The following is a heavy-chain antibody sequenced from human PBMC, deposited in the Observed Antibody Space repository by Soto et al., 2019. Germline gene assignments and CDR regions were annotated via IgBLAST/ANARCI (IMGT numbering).Heavy chain of an antibody. CDR2: IYHSGNT. D-gene: IGHD1-1*01. Sequence: SETLSLTCTVSSGSISSGDYYWSWIRQSPEKGLEWIGCIYHSGNTDYNPSLKSRLTISIDTSKNQFSLGLTSVTAADAAVYYCASNDLSPQYYGMDVSGQGTTVTVSS. CDR3: ASNDLSPQYYGMDV. CDR1: SGSISSGDYY. J-gene: IGHJ6*02. V-gene: IGHV4-30-4*01.